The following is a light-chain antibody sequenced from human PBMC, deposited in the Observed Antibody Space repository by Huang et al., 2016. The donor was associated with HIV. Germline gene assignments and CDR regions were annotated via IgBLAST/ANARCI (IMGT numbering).Light chain of an antibody. V-gene: IGKV3D-15*01. CDR3: QHFNNWPPWT. CDR1: QSVNSN. J-gene: IGKJ2*02. Sequence: EIVMTQSPATLSVSPGDRATLSCRASQSVNSNLAWYQQQPGQAPRLLIYGASTRATGIPARFSGSGSGTEFTLTISSLQSEDSAVYYCQHFNNWPPWTFGQGTKLEIK. CDR2: GAS.